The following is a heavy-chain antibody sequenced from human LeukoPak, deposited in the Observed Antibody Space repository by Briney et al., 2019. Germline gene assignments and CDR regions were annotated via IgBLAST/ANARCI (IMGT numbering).Heavy chain of an antibody. J-gene: IGHJ4*02. V-gene: IGHV4-59*12. CDR2: ISYILST. Sequence: PSETLSLTCSVSGSSITVYYWNWIRHSPEKGLECIGSISYILSTNYTPSFKSPVTISIDTSKNRFSLKVSSVIAADTAMYYCARGGSRSYTSSTLDYWGQGTLVTVSS. D-gene: IGHD6-6*01. CDR1: GSSITVYY. CDR3: ARGGSRSYTSSTLDY.